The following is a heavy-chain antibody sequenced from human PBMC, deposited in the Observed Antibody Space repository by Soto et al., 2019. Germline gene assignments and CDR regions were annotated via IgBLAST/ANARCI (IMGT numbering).Heavy chain of an antibody. J-gene: IGHJ4*02. CDR1: GYSFSNYA. Sequence: ASVKFSCKASGYSFSNYAMHWVRQAPGHRPEWMGCINTGNGNTKYSEKFEGRATITRDTSANTAYVELGSLGSDDTAFYYRARAGDDCSPARSNMIYYGGQGTQDTVSA. CDR3: ARAGDDCSPARSNMIYY. CDR2: INTGNGNT. D-gene: IGHD2-15*01. V-gene: IGHV1-3*04.